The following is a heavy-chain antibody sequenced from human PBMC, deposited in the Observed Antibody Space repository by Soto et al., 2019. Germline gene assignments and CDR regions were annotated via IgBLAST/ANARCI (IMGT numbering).Heavy chain of an antibody. CDR3: AKGYGYYYDSSGYWIFDY. V-gene: IGHV3-23*01. J-gene: IGHJ4*02. CDR1: GFTFSSYA. Sequence: GGSLRLSCAASGFTFSSYAMSWVRQAPGKGLEWVSAISGSGGSTYYADSVKGRFTISRDNSKNTLYLQMNSLRAEDTAVYYCAKGYGYYYDSSGYWIFDYCGQGTLVTVSS. CDR2: ISGSGGST. D-gene: IGHD3-22*01.